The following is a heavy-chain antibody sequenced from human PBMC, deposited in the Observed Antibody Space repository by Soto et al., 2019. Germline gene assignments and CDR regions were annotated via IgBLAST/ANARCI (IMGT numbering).Heavy chain of an antibody. CDR2: IDWDDDK. J-gene: IGHJ6*02. Sequence: VSGPTLVNPTQTLTLTCTFSGFSLSTSGMCVSWIRQPPGKALEWLARIDWDDDKYYSTSLKTRLTISKDTSKNQVVLTMTNMDPVDTATYYCARTGIAAAGTDYYGMDVWGQGTTVTVSS. CDR3: ARTGIAAAGTDYYGMDV. D-gene: IGHD6-13*01. CDR1: GFSLSTSGMC. V-gene: IGHV2-70*11.